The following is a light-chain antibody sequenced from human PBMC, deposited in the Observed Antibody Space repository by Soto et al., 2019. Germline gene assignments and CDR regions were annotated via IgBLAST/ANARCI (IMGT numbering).Light chain of an antibody. CDR1: SGDIGSYNR. J-gene: IGLJ1*01. CDR2: EVT. V-gene: IGLV2-14*01. CDR3: SSYTNIKTRACV. Sequence: QSALTQPASVSGSPGQSITISCTGTSGDIGSYNRVSWYQQHPGKAPKLIIYEVTDRPSGVSNRFSGSKSGNKASLTISGLQAEDEAEYYCSSYTNIKTRACVFGTGTKLTVL.